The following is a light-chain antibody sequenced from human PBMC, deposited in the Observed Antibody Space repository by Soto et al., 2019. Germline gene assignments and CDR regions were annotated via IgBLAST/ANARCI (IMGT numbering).Light chain of an antibody. Sequence: IQMTQSPSSLSASVGDRVNITCRASQGIANHLAWYQQQPGKVPRLLIDAASTLQSVVPSRFSGSGSKREFTLTITNLQPEDVATYYCQKYDGVPLTFGGGTKVEIK. V-gene: IGKV1-27*01. CDR2: AAS. CDR1: QGIANH. J-gene: IGKJ4*01. CDR3: QKYDGVPLT.